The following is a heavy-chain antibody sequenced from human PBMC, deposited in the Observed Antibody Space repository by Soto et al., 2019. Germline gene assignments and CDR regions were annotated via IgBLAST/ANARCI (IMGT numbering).Heavy chain of an antibody. CDR3: AKDIIVKQLDYYYGMDV. J-gene: IGHJ6*02. D-gene: IGHD6-6*01. CDR2: ISWDGGST. V-gene: IGHV3-43D*04. Sequence: GGSLRLSCAASGFTFDDYAMHWVRQAPGKGLEWVSLISWDGGSTYYADSVKGRFTISRDNSKNSLYLQMNSLRAEDTALYYCAKDIIVKQLDYYYGMDVWGQGTTVTVSS. CDR1: GFTFDDYA.